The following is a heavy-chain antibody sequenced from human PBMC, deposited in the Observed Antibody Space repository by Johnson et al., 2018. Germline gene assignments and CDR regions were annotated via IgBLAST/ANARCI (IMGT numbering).Heavy chain of an antibody. J-gene: IGHJ6*02. CDR2: VYYSGST. CDR3: ASAGFPETATLMDG. D-gene: IGHD5-18*01. V-gene: IGHV4-59*01. Sequence: QVQLQESGPGLVEPSETLSLTCTVSGGSINLYYWNWIRQPPGKRLEWIGYVYYSGSTNYNPSLKSRLTITLDTSKNQFSLKLSPVTAADTAVYYCASAGFPETATLMDGWGQGTTVTVSS. CDR1: GGSINLYY.